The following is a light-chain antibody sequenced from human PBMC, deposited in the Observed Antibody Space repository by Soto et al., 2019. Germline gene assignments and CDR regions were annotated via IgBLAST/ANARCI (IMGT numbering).Light chain of an antibody. CDR3: PQYGRSPPWT. J-gene: IGKJ1*01. CDR2: GAS. CDR1: QSVSSSY. V-gene: IGKV3-20*01. Sequence: EIVMTQSPGTLSLSQGERATLSCRASQSVSSSYLAWYQQKPGQAPRLLIYGASSRAAGIPDRFSGSGSGTDFTLTISRLEPEDFAVYYCPQYGRSPPWTFGQGPKVEIK.